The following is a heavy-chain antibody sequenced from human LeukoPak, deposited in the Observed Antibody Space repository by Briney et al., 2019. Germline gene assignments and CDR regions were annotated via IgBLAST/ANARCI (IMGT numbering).Heavy chain of an antibody. D-gene: IGHD2-2*01. Sequence: SETLSLTCTVSGGSISSYYWSWFRQPPGKGLEWIGYIYNSGSTNYNPSLKSRVTISVDTSKNQFSLKLSSVTAADTAVYYCARLTTIVVVPAAHDAFDIWGQGTMVTVSS. J-gene: IGHJ3*02. CDR3: ARLTTIVVVPAAHDAFDI. CDR2: IYNSGST. V-gene: IGHV4-59*01. CDR1: GGSISSYY.